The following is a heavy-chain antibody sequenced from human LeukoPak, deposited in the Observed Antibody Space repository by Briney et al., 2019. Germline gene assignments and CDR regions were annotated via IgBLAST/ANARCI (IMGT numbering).Heavy chain of an antibody. CDR1: GYSISSGYY. J-gene: IGHJ3*02. CDR3: ARTYYDILTGYPPDAFDI. D-gene: IGHD3-9*01. Sequence: SETLSLTCAVSGYSISSGYYWGWIRQPPGKGLEWIGSIYHSGSTYYNPSLKSRVTISVDTSKNQFSLKLSSVTAADTAVYCCARTYYDILTGYPPDAFDIWGQGTMVTVSS. V-gene: IGHV4-38-2*01. CDR2: IYHSGST.